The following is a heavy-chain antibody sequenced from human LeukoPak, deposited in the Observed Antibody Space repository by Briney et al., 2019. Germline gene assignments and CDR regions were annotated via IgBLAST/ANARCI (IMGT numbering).Heavy chain of an antibody. CDR3: ANDLTRGLFDP. CDR2: IYTSGST. CDR1: GCSISSCY. J-gene: IGHJ5*02. D-gene: IGHD5-12*01. Sequence: SETLSLTCTVSGCSISSCYWCWIRQPAGKGLEWIGRIYTSGSTNYNPSIKSRITMSVDTFKNKSSLKLSSVTAADTAVDCCANDLTRGLFDPWGQGTLVTVSS. V-gene: IGHV4-4*07.